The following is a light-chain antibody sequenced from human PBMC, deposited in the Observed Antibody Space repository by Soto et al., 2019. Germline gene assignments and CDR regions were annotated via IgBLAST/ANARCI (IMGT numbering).Light chain of an antibody. J-gene: IGKJ3*01. CDR2: DAS. CDR1: DDISHY. Sequence: DIQMTQSPSSLSASVGDRGTITCKESDDISHYLNWYQQHPGKAPKVLIYDASHLESGVPSRFSGGGSGTEFPFTISRLQAEDIATYYCQHYANLPLTFGPGTKVDIK. V-gene: IGKV1-33*01. CDR3: QHYANLPLT.